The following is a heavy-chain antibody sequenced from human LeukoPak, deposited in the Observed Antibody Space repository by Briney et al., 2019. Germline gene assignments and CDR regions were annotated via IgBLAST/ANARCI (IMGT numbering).Heavy chain of an antibody. J-gene: IGHJ4*02. CDR1: GGTFTSYA. V-gene: IGHV1-18*01. Sequence: GASVKVSCKTSGGTFTSYAITWVRQAPGQGPEWMGWISTYNGNKAYAQKIQGRVSMTTDTSTTTAYMELRDLRSDDTAIYYCARGSGGGEPTDYWGQGTLVTVSS. D-gene: IGHD2-21*01. CDR3: ARGSGGGEPTDY. CDR2: ISTYNGNK.